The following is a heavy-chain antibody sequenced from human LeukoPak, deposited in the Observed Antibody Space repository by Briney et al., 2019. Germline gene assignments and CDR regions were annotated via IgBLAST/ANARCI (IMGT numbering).Heavy chain of an antibody. D-gene: IGHD2-15*01. Sequence: TGGSLRLSCAASGFTFSSYAMSWVRQAPGKGLEWVSAISGSGGSTYFADSVKGRFTISRDNSKNTLYLQMNSLSAEDTAVYYCARDCGLLGYCSGGSWEVYWGQGTLVTVSS. CDR2: ISGSGGST. J-gene: IGHJ4*02. CDR3: ARDCGLLGYCSGGSWEVY. CDR1: GFTFSSYA. V-gene: IGHV3-23*01.